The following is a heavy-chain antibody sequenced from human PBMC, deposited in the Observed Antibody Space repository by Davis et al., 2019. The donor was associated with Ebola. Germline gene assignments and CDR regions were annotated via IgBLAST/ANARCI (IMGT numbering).Heavy chain of an antibody. J-gene: IGHJ4*02. CDR1: GFTLSIYT. CDR2: ISSDGRNK. D-gene: IGHD3-10*02. Sequence: GESLKISCAASGFTLSIYTMHWVRQAPGKGLEWVAAISSDGRNKHYADSVRGRVVISRDTSKDTLYLPMSGLRAEDTAVYYCARDSGIFGDYYFDSWGQGTLVTVSS. CDR3: ARDSGIFGDYYFDS. V-gene: IGHV3-30*09.